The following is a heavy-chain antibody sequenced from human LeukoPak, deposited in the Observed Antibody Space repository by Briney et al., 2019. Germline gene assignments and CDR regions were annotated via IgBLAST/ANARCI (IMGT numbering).Heavy chain of an antibody. D-gene: IGHD2-15*01. Sequence: PGGSRRLSCSASGFTFSNYAIHCVRQAPGRGREFVSAISPSGSSTYYSDCVKVRFTISRDNSKDMLYLQMSSLSPEDTAVYYCVKLLVEMRVLLPYFDYWGQGTLVTVSS. CDR3: VKLLVEMRVLLPYFDY. CDR2: ISPSGSST. J-gene: IGHJ4*02. CDR1: GFTFSNYA. V-gene: IGHV3-64D*06.